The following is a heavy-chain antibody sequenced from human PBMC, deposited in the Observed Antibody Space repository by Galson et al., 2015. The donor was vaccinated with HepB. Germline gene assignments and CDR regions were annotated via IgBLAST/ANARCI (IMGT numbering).Heavy chain of an antibody. V-gene: IGHV1-18*01. J-gene: IGHJ6*02. CDR3: AREPPWGICSGGSCYSGYYYYGMDV. Sequence: SVKVSCKASGYTFTSCGISWVRQAPGQGLEWMGWISAYNGNTNYAQKLQGRVTMTTDTSTSTAYMELRSLRSDDTAVYYCAREPPWGICSGGSCYSGYYYYGMDVWGQGTTVTVSS. D-gene: IGHD2-15*01. CDR2: ISAYNGNT. CDR1: GYTFTSCG.